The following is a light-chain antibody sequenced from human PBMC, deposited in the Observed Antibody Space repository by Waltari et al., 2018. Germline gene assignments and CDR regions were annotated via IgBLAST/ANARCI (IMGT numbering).Light chain of an antibody. Sequence: DIVMTQSPDSLTVSLGERATIHCRSNQNIFHSSKNKDLLAWYQHKLGQPPSLLISWASVREPGVPDRFTGSGSGTDFTLNIASLQAEDVAIYYCQQYSSAVSFGGGTKV. CDR3: QQYSSAVS. V-gene: IGKV4-1*01. J-gene: IGKJ4*01. CDR1: QNIFHSSKNKDL. CDR2: WAS.